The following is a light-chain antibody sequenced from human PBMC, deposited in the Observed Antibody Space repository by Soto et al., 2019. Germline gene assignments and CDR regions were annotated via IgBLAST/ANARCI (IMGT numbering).Light chain of an antibody. CDR3: QQSYSSPYT. CDR1: QSISNY. V-gene: IGKV1-39*01. Sequence: DLQMTQSPSSLSASVGDRVTITCRASQSISNYLNWYQQKPGKAPKVLISAASNLQSGVPSRFSGSGSGTDFTLTISSLQPEDFAAYYCQQSYSSPYTFGQGTKLEIK. J-gene: IGKJ2*01. CDR2: AAS.